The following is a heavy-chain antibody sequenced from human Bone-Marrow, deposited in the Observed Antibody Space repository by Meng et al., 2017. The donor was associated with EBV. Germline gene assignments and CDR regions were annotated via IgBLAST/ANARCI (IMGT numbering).Heavy chain of an antibody. V-gene: IGHV3-74*01. CDR2: INSDGSST. D-gene: IGHD1-26*01. CDR3: VRGYGGSYLGGDN. CDR1: EFTFSSYW. Sequence: EVQLVESXXGAVQXGGSLRLSCAASEFTFSSYWMHWVRQAPGKGLVWVSRINSDGSSTSYADSVKGRFSISRDNAKNTLYLQMNSLTVDDTAIYYCVRGYGGSYLGGDNWGQGTLVTVSS. J-gene: IGHJ4*02.